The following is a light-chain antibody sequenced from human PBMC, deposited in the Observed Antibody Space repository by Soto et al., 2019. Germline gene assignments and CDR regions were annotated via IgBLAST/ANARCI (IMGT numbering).Light chain of an antibody. CDR1: QSVSSNF. CDR3: QQYGRSPLLYT. V-gene: IGKV3-20*01. CDR2: GAS. J-gene: IGKJ2*01. Sequence: ENVLTQSPGTLSLSPGERATLSCRASQSVSSNFLAWYQQKPGQAPRLLIYGASTRAAGVPDRFSGSGSGTDFTLPITRLEPEDVAVYYCQQYGRSPLLYTFGQGTKL.